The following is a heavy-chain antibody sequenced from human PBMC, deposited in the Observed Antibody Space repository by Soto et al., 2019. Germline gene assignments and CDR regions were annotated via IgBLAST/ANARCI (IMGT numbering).Heavy chain of an antibody. CDR1: GGSISSGDYY. CDR3: AMNPRRSNSGYDLVDY. Sequence: PSETLSLTCTVSGGSISSGDYYWSWIRQPPGKGLEWIGYIYYSGSTYYNPSLKSRVTISVDTSRNQFSLKLRSVTAADTAVYYCAMNPRRSNSGYDLVDYWGQVTLVTVSS. CDR2: IYYSGST. D-gene: IGHD5-12*01. J-gene: IGHJ4*02. V-gene: IGHV4-30-4*01.